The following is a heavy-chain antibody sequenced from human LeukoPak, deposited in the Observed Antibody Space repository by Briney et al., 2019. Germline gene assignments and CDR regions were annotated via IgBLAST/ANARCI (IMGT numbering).Heavy chain of an antibody. D-gene: IGHD6-13*01. Sequence: GESLKISCKGSGYTFTSYWVGWVRQVPGKGLEWMGIIYPGDSDTRYSPSLQGQVSISVDKSISTAYLQWTSLKASDTAMYYCARHTSGIAAGFDPWGQGTLVTVSS. CDR2: IYPGDSDT. CDR3: ARHTSGIAAGFDP. CDR1: GYTFTSYW. V-gene: IGHV5-51*01. J-gene: IGHJ5*02.